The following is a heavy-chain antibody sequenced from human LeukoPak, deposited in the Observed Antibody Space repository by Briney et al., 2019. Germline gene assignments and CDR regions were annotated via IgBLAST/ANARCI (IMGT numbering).Heavy chain of an antibody. D-gene: IGHD2-15*01. CDR2: IWYDGSNK. Sequence: GGSLRLSCAASRFTFSSYGMHWVRQAPGKGLEWVAVIWYDGSNKYYADSVKGRFTISRDNSKNTLYLQMNSLRAEGTAVYYCAKDVVGFDYWGQGTLVTVSS. J-gene: IGHJ4*02. CDR3: AKDVVGFDY. V-gene: IGHV3-33*06. CDR1: RFTFSSYG.